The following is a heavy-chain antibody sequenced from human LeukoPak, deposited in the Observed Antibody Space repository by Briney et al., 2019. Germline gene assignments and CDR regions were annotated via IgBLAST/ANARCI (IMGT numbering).Heavy chain of an antibody. Sequence: PSETLSLTCAVYGGSFSGYYWSWIRQPPGKGLEWIGEINHSGSTNYNPSLKSRVTISVDTSKNQFSLKLSSVTAADTAVYYCARRLVAGTYVRWFDPWGQGTLVTVSS. CDR3: ARRLVAGTYVRWFDP. V-gene: IGHV4-34*01. CDR2: INHSGST. J-gene: IGHJ5*02. CDR1: GGSFSGYY. D-gene: IGHD6-19*01.